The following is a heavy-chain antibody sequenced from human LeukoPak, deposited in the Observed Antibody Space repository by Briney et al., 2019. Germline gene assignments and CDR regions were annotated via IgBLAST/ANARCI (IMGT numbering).Heavy chain of an antibody. Sequence: GGSLRLSCTASGFPLSNFWMHWVRHVPGKGLVWVSRTDGTTTSYADSVKGRFTISRDNAKNTLYLQMNSLRADDTAVYYCTRDWRNMAFDYWGQGTLVTVSS. D-gene: IGHD2/OR15-2a*01. CDR2: TDGTTT. V-gene: IGHV3-74*01. CDR3: TRDWRNMAFDY. CDR1: GFPLSNFW. J-gene: IGHJ4*02.